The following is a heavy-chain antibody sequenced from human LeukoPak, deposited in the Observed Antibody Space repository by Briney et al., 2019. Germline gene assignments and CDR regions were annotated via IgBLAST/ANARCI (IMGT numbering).Heavy chain of an antibody. V-gene: IGHV3-74*01. CDR1: GFTFSSYW. D-gene: IGHD2-2*01. Sequence: PGGSLRLSCAASGFTFSSYWMHWVRQAPGKGLVWVSRIKSDGSGTTYADSVKGRFTISRDNAENTLYLQMNGLRVEDTALYYCAGDQCSGPNCQVALYYWGQGALVTVSS. CDR2: IKSDGSGT. CDR3: AGDQCSGPNCQVALYY. J-gene: IGHJ4*02.